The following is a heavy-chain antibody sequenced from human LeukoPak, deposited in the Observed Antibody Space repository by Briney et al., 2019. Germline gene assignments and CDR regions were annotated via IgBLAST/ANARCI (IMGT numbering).Heavy chain of an antibody. J-gene: IGHJ1*01. V-gene: IGHV4-34*01. CDR1: GGSFSGYY. Sequence: SETLSLTCAVYGGSFSGYYWSWLRQPPGKGLEGIGEINHSGSTNYNPSLKSRGTISVDTSKNHFSLKLSSVTAADTAVYFCARGLRGTAYWGQGTLVTVSS. CDR2: INHSGST. D-gene: IGHD1-26*01. CDR3: ARGLRGTAY.